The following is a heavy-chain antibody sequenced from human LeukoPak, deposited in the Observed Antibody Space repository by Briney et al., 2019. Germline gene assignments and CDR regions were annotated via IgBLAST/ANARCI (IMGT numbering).Heavy chain of an antibody. J-gene: IGHJ4*02. CDR2: ISSSSSYI. D-gene: IGHD3-3*01. V-gene: IGHV3-21*01. CDR1: GFTFSSYS. CDR3: AREGGFYRPLDY. Sequence: GGSLRLSCAASGFTFSSYSMNWVRQAPGKGLEWVSSISSSSSYIYYADSVKGRFTISRDNAKNSLYLQMNSLRAEDTAVYYCAREGGFYRPLDYSGQGTLVTVSS.